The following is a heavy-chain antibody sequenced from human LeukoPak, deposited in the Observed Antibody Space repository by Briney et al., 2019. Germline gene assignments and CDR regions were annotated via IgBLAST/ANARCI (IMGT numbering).Heavy chain of an antibody. J-gene: IGHJ5*02. CDR3: ARLIAVAGTGWLDP. CDR1: GYSFTSYW. V-gene: IGHV5-51*01. D-gene: IGHD6-19*01. Sequence: PGEPLKISCKGSGYSFTSYWIGWARQMPGKGLEWMGIIYPGDSDTRYSPSFQGQVTISADKSISTAYLQWSSLKASDTAMYYCARLIAVAGTGWLDPWGQGTLVTVSS. CDR2: IYPGDSDT.